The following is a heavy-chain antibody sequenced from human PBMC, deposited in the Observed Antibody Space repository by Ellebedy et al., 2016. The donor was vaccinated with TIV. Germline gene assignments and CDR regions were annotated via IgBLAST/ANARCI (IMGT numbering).Heavy chain of an antibody. D-gene: IGHD2-15*01. J-gene: IGHJ4*02. CDR1: GFTFSRYA. V-gene: IGHV3-23*01. CDR3: ARDGSCGGGKCYSGLPDF. Sequence: GESLKISXAASGFTFSRYAMSWVRQAPGKGLEWVSAISGSGVSTYYADSVKGRFTISRDNSRKTVSLQMTSLRDDDTAVYYCARDGSCGGGKCYSGLPDFWGQGTLVTVSS. CDR2: ISGSGVST.